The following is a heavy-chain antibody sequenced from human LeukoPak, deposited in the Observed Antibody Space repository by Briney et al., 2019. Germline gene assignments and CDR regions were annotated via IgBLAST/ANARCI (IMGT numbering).Heavy chain of an antibody. D-gene: IGHD3-10*01. Sequence: PGGSLRLSCAASGFTFSSHDMNWVRQAPGQGLEGVANINQDGREKSYMAQVKGRITISRDNAKTSLYLQMSSLRAENTAMYYCARGGQECFGELGFDSWGQGTLVTVSS. CDR2: INQDGREK. J-gene: IGHJ4*02. V-gene: IGHV3-7*01. CDR3: ARGGQECFGELGFDS. CDR1: GFTFSSHD.